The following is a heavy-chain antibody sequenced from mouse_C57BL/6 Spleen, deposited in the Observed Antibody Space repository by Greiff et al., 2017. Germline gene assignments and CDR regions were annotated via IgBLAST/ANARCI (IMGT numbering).Heavy chain of an antibody. CDR3: ARRGSSDPFAY. J-gene: IGHJ3*01. D-gene: IGHD1-1*01. CDR1: GYTFTSYW. CDR2: IHPNSGST. V-gene: IGHV1-64*01. Sequence: QVQLKQPGAELVKPGASVKLSCKASGYTFTSYWMHWVKQRPGQGLEWIGMIHPNSGSTNYNEKFKSKATLTVDKSSSTAYMQLSSLTSEDSAVYYCARRGSSDPFAYWGQGTLVTVSA.